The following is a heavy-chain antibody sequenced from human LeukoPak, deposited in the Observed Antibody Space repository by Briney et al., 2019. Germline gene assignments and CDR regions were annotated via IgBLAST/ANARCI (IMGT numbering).Heavy chain of an antibody. D-gene: IGHD2/OR15-2a*01. J-gene: IGHJ4*02. V-gene: IGHV3-74*01. CDR3: ARDPRFSYFDY. CDR1: GFTFSSYW. CDR2: INSDGSST. Sequence: PGGSLRLSCAASGFTFSSYWMHWVRQAPGKGLVWVSRINSDGSSTSYADSVKGRFTISRDNAKNSLYLQMNSLRAEDTAVYYCARDPRFSYFDYWGQGTLVTVSS.